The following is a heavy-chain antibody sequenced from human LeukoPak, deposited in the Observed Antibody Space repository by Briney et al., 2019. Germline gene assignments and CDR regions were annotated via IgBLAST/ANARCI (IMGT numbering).Heavy chain of an antibody. CDR1: GFTVSSSY. V-gene: IGHV3-53*01. Sequence: GGSLILSCAACGFTVSSSYMSWVRQAPGKGLEWVSVIYSGGSTYYADSVKGRFTISRDNSKNTLYLQMNSLRAEDTAVYYCARDHPDALRAFDIWGQGTMVTVSS. CDR2: IYSGGST. CDR3: ARDHPDALRAFDI. D-gene: IGHD1-14*01. J-gene: IGHJ3*02.